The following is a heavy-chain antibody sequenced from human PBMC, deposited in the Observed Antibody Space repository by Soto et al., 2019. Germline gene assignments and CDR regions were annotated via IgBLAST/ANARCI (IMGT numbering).Heavy chain of an antibody. J-gene: IGHJ4*02. Sequence: PGGSLRLSCEGSGFKFNTYGMHWVRQTPGKGLEWVAVIWYGGIKRHYADSVKGRFTISRDNAKNTLYLQMNSLRVDDTAVYFSVRDVGATEVVTFDVWGRGTLVTVSS. CDR1: GFKFNTYG. V-gene: IGHV3-33*08. CDR2: IWYGGIKR. D-gene: IGHD3-9*01. CDR3: VRDVGATEVVTFDV.